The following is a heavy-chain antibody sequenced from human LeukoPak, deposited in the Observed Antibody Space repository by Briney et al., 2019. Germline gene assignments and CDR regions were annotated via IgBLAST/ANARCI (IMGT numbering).Heavy chain of an antibody. J-gene: IGHJ6*03. CDR1: GYTFTGCY. V-gene: IGHV1-2*02. CDR2: INPNSGGT. D-gene: IGHD6-6*01. Sequence: ASVKVSCKASGYTFTGCYMHWVRQAPGQGLEWMGWINPNSGGTNFAQKFQDRVTMTGDTSISTAYMELSRLRSDDTAVYYCARGAFSSSSGYKYYYMDVWGKGTTVTVSS. CDR3: ARGAFSSSSGYKYYYMDV.